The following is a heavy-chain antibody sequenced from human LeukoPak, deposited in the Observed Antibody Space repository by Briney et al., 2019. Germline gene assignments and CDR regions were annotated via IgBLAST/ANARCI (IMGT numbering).Heavy chain of an antibody. CDR3: ARHTYYDFWSGYYTYYYYYMDV. V-gene: IGHV4-4*07. D-gene: IGHD3-3*01. CDR2: IYTSGST. Sequence: SETLSLTCTVSGGSISSYYWSWIRQPAGKGLEWIGRIYTSGSTNYNPSLKSRVTMSVDTSKNQFSLKLSSVTAADTAVYYCARHTYYDFWSGYYTYYYYYMDVWGKGTTVTVSS. J-gene: IGHJ6*03. CDR1: GGSISSYY.